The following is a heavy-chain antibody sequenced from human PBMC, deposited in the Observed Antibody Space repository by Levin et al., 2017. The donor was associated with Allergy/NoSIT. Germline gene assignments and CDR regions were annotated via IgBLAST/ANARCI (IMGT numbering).Heavy chain of an antibody. CDR3: AISNALRAFDF. Sequence: GASVKVSCATSGFTFSSYPMNWVRQAPGKGLEWVSIITDSSGTIYYADSVRGRFTISRDNSKSALYLQMNSLRVEDTAIYYCAISNALRAFDFWGQGTVVTVSS. CDR1: GFTFSSYP. V-gene: IGHV3-23*01. J-gene: IGHJ3*01. CDR2: ITDSSGTI. D-gene: IGHD2-8*01.